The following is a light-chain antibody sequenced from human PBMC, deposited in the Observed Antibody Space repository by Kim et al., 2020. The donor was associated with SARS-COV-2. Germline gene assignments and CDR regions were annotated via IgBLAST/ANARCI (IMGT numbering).Light chain of an antibody. V-gene: IGLV3-19*01. J-gene: IGLJ3*02. CDR1: SLRTYY. CDR2: GKN. Sequence: SSELTQDPAVSVALGQTVRITCRGDSLRTYYASWYQQKPGQAPILVFYGKNNRPSGIPDRFSGSYSGNTASLTITAAQAEDEADYYCNSRECSGNQWMFGGGTQLTVL. CDR3: NSRECSGNQWM.